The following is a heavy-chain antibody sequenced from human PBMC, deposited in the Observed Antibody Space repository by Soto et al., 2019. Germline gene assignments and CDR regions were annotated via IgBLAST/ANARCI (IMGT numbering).Heavy chain of an antibody. V-gene: IGHV1-18*04. J-gene: IGHJ1*01. D-gene: IGHD5-12*01. CDR1: GYTFTSYG. CDR2: ISAYNGNT. Sequence: QVQLVQSGAEVKKPGASVKVSCKASGYTFTSYGISWVRQAPGQGLEWMGWISAYNGNTNYAQKLQGRVTMTTDTSTSTAYMELRSLRSDDTAVYYCARAHLYGLRWRTTRAEYFQHWARAPWSPSPQ. CDR3: ARAHLYGLRWRTTRAEYFQH.